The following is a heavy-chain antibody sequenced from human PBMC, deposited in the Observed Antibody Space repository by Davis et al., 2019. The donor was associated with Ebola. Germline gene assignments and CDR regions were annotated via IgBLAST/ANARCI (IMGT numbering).Heavy chain of an antibody. Sequence: GESLKISCVFSGISLKSCAMSWVRQAPGKGLEWVSGIGSDGGTHYAGSVRGRFTISRDDSKNTLFLQMNSLRGEDTAVYYCAKDLFWWSASDVWGQGTTVTVSS. V-gene: IGHV3-23*01. J-gene: IGHJ6*02. CDR1: GISLKSCA. CDR3: AKDLFWWSASDV. D-gene: IGHD2-8*02. CDR2: IGSDGGT.